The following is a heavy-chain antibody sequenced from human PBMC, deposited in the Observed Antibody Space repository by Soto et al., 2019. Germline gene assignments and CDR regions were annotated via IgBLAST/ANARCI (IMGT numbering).Heavy chain of an antibody. D-gene: IGHD3-9*01. J-gene: IGHJ6*02. CDR3: ARALLRYFDWSRRNYYYYGMDV. Sequence: TGGSLRLSCAASGFTFSSYGMHWVRQAPGKGLEWVAVIWYDGSNKYYADSVKGRFTISGDNSKNTLYLQMNSLRAEDTAVYYCARALLRYFDWSRRNYYYYGMDVWGQGTTVTVSS. V-gene: IGHV3-33*01. CDR2: IWYDGSNK. CDR1: GFTFSSYG.